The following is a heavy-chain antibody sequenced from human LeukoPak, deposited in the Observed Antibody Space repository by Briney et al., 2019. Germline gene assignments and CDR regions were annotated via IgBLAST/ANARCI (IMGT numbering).Heavy chain of an antibody. CDR1: GFTFSSYW. J-gene: IGHJ4*02. Sequence: PGGSLRLSCAGSGFTFSSYWMSWIRQAPGKGPEWVANIKQDGREKHYVDSVKGRFTISRDNAKNSLYLQMNSLRAEDTAIYYCAKLLVLRFLEGSFDYWGQGTLVTVSS. CDR2: IKQDGREK. D-gene: IGHD3-3*01. CDR3: AKLLVLRFLEGSFDY. V-gene: IGHV3-7*01.